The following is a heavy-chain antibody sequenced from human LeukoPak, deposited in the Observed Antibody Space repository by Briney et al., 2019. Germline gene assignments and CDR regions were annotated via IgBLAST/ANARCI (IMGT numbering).Heavy chain of an antibody. CDR2: ISWNSGSI. D-gene: IGHD6-19*01. CDR3: EKAGAHSGYSSGGYVYFDY. J-gene: IGHJ4*02. Sequence: GGSLRLSCAASGFTFDDYAMHWVRQAPGKGLEWVSGISWNSGSISSADSVKGRFTISRANANNSLYLQMNNLRAEDTAVYYCEKAGAHSGYSSGGYVYFDYWGQGTLVTVSS. CDR1: GFTFDDYA. V-gene: IGHV3-9*01.